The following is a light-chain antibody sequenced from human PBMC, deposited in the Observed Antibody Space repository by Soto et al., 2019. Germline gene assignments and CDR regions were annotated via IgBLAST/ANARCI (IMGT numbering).Light chain of an antibody. CDR3: HQYGSSPQT. Sequence: EIVLTQSPATLSSSPWETATLSCRASQSVSSNLAWYQQKPGQAPRLLIYGASSRATGIPDRFSGSGSGTDFTLTISRLEPEDFAVFYCHQYGSSPQTFGQGTKVDIK. V-gene: IGKV3-20*01. J-gene: IGKJ1*01. CDR2: GAS. CDR1: QSVSSN.